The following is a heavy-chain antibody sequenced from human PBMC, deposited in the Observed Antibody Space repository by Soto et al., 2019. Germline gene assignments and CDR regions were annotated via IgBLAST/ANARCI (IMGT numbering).Heavy chain of an antibody. CDR1: GFTFSSFW. CDR3: AGRYLAHCCSSSCFAPYDF. D-gene: IGHD2-2*01. CDR2: IKQDGTEK. V-gene: IGHV3-7*05. J-gene: IGHJ4*02. Sequence: EVHLVESGGGLVQPGGSLRLSCAASGFTFSSFWMSWVRQAPGKGLEWVANIKQDGTEKYYVDSVKGRFTISREYAQNSLYRHIKSLSAEDTSVYCCAGRYLAHCCSSSCFAPYDFWGQGALVIVSS.